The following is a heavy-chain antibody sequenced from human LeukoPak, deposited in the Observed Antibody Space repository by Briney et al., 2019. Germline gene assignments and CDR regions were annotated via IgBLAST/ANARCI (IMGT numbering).Heavy chain of an antibody. CDR3: AREDGYCSGGNCYSYFDS. J-gene: IGHJ4*02. CDR2: IKKTGSET. V-gene: IGHV3-7*01. D-gene: IGHD2-15*01. Sequence: GGSLRLSCAASGFAFSHFWMSWVRQAPGKGLEWVAYIKKTGSETYYVDSVKGRFTITRDNTRNSLFLQMYSLRAEDTAVYFCAREDGYCSGGNCYSYFDSWGRGTLVTVSS. CDR1: GFAFSHFW.